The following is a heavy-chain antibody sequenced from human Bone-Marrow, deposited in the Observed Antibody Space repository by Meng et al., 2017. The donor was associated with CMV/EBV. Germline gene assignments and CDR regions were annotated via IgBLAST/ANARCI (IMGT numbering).Heavy chain of an antibody. Sequence: SGFTFGSYAMSWVRQAPGKGLEWVSCISAGASATRFADSVKGRFTISRDNSKNTLYLQMGSLRADDTAVYYCAKGGSSNWNFHYFDSWGQGTLVTVSS. D-gene: IGHD1-7*01. J-gene: IGHJ4*02. V-gene: IGHV3-23*01. CDR2: ISAGASAT. CDR1: GFTFGSYA. CDR3: AKGGSSNWNFHYFDS.